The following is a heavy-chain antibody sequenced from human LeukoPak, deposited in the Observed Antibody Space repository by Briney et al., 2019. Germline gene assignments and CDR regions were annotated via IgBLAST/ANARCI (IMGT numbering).Heavy chain of an antibody. V-gene: IGHV5-51*01. CDR1: GYSFTTYW. D-gene: IGHD3-22*01. Sequence: GESLKISCKGSGYSFTTYWIGWVRKMPGKGLEWMGIIYPGDSDTRYSPSFEGQVTISADKSISTAYVQWSSLKASHTAMYYCARRDRSGFNSFDFWGQGTLVTVSS. CDR2: IYPGDSDT. CDR3: ARRDRSGFNSFDF. J-gene: IGHJ4*02.